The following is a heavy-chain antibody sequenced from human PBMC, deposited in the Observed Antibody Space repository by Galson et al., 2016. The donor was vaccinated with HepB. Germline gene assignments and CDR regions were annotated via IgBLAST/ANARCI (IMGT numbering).Heavy chain of an antibody. Sequence: SLRLSCAASGFTFSTYAMSWVRQAPGKRLECVANIKQDGSEQYYVDSVKGRFTISRDNAKNTLYLQMNSLRAEDTAVYYCASLRFKGFDLWGRGTLVTVSS. J-gene: IGHJ2*01. V-gene: IGHV3-7*05. CDR2: IKQDGSEQ. CDR3: ASLRFKGFDL. CDR1: GFTFSTYA. D-gene: IGHD3-3*01.